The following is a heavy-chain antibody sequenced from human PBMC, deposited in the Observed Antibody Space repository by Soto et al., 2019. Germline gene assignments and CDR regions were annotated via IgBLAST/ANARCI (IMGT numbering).Heavy chain of an antibody. D-gene: IGHD2-8*01. Sequence: VQVVASGGGLVQPGRSLRLSCAVSGFRFEQYVMHWVRQAPGKGLECVSTVSPTGDTVAYADSVEGGFTVARDNAKNSLYLQMNRLKGDVPAFSYCLKDAPNGAIDDWGQGTLVTVSS. CDR3: LKDAPNGAIDD. V-gene: IGHV3-9*01. CDR1: GFRFEQYV. CDR2: VSPTGDTV. J-gene: IGHJ4*02.